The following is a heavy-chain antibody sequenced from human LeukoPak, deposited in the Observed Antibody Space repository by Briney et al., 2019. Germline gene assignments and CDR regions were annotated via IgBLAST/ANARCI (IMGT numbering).Heavy chain of an antibody. V-gene: IGHV4-59*01. CDR2: IYCSGST. J-gene: IGHJ4*02. CDR1: GGSISSYY. CDR3: ARSIVGATFGYFDY. Sequence: SETLSLTCTVSGGSISSYYWSWIRQPPGKGLEWIGYIYCSGSTNYNPSLKSRVTISVDTSKNQFSLKLSSVTAADTAVYYCARSIVGATFGYFDYWGQGTLVTVSS. D-gene: IGHD1-26*01.